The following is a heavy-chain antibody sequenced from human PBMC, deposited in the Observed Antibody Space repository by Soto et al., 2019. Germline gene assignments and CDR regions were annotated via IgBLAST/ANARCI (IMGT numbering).Heavy chain of an antibody. Sequence: SAKVSWNDCRGALGICSRCWVRKSLGQGLEWLGGIIPIFVTANYAQKFPGRVTITAXNSTSTAYMELSSLRSEDTAVYYCARDRTIIVQVAAEIPNACTGTDVWGKRTTDPVTA. CDR3: ARDRTIIVQVAAEIPNACTGTDV. CDR2: IIPIFVTA. V-gene: IGHV1-69*06. J-gene: IGHJ6*04. D-gene: IGHD2-15*01. CDR1: RGALGICS.